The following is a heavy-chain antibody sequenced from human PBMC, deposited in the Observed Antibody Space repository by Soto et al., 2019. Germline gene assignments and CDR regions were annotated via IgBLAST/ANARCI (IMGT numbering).Heavy chain of an antibody. CDR2: IYYSGST. J-gene: IGHJ6*02. CDR3: ARGIDGWYQGGYYYGMDV. Sequence: QVQLQESGPGLVKPSETLSLTCTVSGGSVSSGSYYWSWIRQPPGKGLEWIGYIYYSGSTNYNPSLKSRVTISVYTSKNQFSLKLSSVTAADTAVYYCARGIDGWYQGGYYYGMDVWGQGTTVTVSS. CDR1: GGSVSSGSYY. V-gene: IGHV4-61*01. D-gene: IGHD6-19*01.